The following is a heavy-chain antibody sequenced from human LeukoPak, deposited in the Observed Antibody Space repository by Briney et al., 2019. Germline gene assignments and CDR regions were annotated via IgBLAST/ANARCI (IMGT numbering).Heavy chain of an antibody. Sequence: SETLPLTCTVSGGSISSYYWSWIRQPPGKGLEWIGYIYYSGSTNYNPSLKSRVTISAETYKTQFSLKLSSVPAADTAVYYCARGYYGRSDYWGQGTLVTVSS. CDR1: GGSISSYY. CDR2: IYYSGST. CDR3: ARGYYGRSDY. V-gene: IGHV4-59*01. J-gene: IGHJ4*02. D-gene: IGHD3-10*01.